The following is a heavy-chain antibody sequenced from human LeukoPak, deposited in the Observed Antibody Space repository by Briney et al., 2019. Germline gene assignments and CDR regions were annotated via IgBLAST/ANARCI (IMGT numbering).Heavy chain of an antibody. D-gene: IGHD1-26*01. V-gene: IGHV4-59*01. Sequence: PSETLSLTCTVSGDSISSYLWSWLRQPPGKGLEWIGYIYYSGSTNYNPSLKSRVTILVDTSKNQFSLKVSSVTAADTAVYYCARGQYSGSCFDNWGQGSLVTVSS. CDR3: ARGQYSGSCFDN. CDR1: GDSISSYL. CDR2: IYYSGST. J-gene: IGHJ4*02.